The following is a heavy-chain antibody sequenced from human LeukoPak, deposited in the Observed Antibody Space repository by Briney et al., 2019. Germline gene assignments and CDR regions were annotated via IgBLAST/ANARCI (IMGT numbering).Heavy chain of an antibody. Sequence: SETLSLTCTVSGGSISSYYWSWIRQPPGKGLEWIGYIYYSGSTNYNPFLKSRVTISVDTSKNQFSLKLSSVTAADTAVYYCARHWSGTYRSYGFDYWGQGILVTVSS. CDR2: IYYSGST. CDR1: GGSISSYY. CDR3: ARHWSGTYRSYGFDY. D-gene: IGHD3-3*01. V-gene: IGHV4-59*01. J-gene: IGHJ4*02.